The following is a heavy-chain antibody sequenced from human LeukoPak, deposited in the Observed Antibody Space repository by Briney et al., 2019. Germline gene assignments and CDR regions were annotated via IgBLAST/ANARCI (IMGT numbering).Heavy chain of an antibody. J-gene: IGHJ4*02. CDR3: ARVGGSGYYYNFDY. Sequence: ASVKVSCKASGYTFTSYGISWVRQAPGQGLEWMGIINPSGGSTSYAQKFQGRVTMTRDTSTSTVYMELSSLRSEDTAVYYCARVGGSGYYYNFDYWGQGTLVTVSS. CDR2: INPSGGST. D-gene: IGHD3-22*01. CDR1: GYTFTSYG. V-gene: IGHV1-46*01.